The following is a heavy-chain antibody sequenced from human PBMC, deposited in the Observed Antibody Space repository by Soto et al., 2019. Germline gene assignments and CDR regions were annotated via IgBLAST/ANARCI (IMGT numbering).Heavy chain of an antibody. CDR1: GFSFKIYW. J-gene: IGHJ6*02. CDR2: INSDGTYT. CDR3: ATPYSTSGRGAMDV. V-gene: IGHV3-74*01. D-gene: IGHD6-6*01. Sequence: GGSLRLSCEGSGFSFKIYWMHWVRQAPGEGLVWVSRINSDGTYTDYADSVKGRFAVSRDNAKNKVYLQMKSLRAEDTAVYYSATPYSTSGRGAMDVWGQGTTVTVSS.